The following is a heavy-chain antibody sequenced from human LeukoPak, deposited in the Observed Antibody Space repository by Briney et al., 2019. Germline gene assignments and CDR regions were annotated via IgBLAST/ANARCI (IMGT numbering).Heavy chain of an antibody. CDR3: VRANPRGNYYDY. CDR1: GYTFTEYY. V-gene: IGHV1-2*02. Sequence: ASVKVSCKASGYTFTEYYIQWVRLAPGQGLEWMGWINPDSGGTDYAEKFQGRVTMTRDTSISTAYMEFNRLKSDDTAVYHCVRANPRGNYYDYWGQGTLVTVSS. J-gene: IGHJ4*02. CDR2: INPDSGGT.